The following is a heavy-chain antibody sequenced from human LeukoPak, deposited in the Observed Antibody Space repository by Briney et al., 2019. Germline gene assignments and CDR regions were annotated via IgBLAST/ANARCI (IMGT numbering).Heavy chain of an antibody. D-gene: IGHD3-10*01. CDR2: IKRDGSST. CDR1: GYTFSSYW. Sequence: GGSLRLSCAASGYTFSSYWMHWVRQAPGQGLVWVSSIKRDGSSTSYADTVKGRVTISRDNATSTPYMQMNSLRAEDTAVYYCATGNRHGFDIWGQGTMVTVS. V-gene: IGHV3-74*01. CDR3: ATGNRHGFDI. J-gene: IGHJ3*02.